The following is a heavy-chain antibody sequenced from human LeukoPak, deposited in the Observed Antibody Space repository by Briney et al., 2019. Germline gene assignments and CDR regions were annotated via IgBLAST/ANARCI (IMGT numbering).Heavy chain of an antibody. V-gene: IGHV4-61*05. CDR3: ASHESPLAVLDY. CDR1: GDSISSTSYY. J-gene: IGHJ4*02. D-gene: IGHD6-19*01. CDR2: IYYSGST. Sequence: SETLSLTCIVSGDSISSTSYYWAWIRQPPGKGLEWIGYIYYSGSTNYNPSLKSRVTISVDTSKNQFSLKLSSVTAADTAVYYCASHESPLAVLDYWGQGTLVTVSS.